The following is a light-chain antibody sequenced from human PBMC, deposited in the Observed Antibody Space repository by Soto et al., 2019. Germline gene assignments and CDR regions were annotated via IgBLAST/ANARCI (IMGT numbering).Light chain of an antibody. CDR3: QHYQNYPYT. V-gene: IGKV1-5*03. Sequence: DIQMTQSPSTLSASVGDRVTITCRASQSISSWLAWYQQKPGKAPKLLIYRSSGLQSGVPSRFSGSGSGTEFTLTISSLQPGDLATYYCQHYQNYPYTFGQGTKLEIK. J-gene: IGKJ2*01. CDR1: QSISSW. CDR2: RSS.